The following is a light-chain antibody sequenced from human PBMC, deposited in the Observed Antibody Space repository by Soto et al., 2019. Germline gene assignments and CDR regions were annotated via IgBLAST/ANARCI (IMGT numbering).Light chain of an antibody. V-gene: IGKV1-33*01. Sequence: DIQMTQSPSSLSASVGDRVTITCQASQDIKNYLNWYQQKSGKAPKLLIYDASDLETGVPSRFSGSGSGTDFTFTINSLQPEDIATYYCQQYDTLPLAFGGGTKVDI. J-gene: IGKJ4*01. CDR1: QDIKNY. CDR2: DAS. CDR3: QQYDTLPLA.